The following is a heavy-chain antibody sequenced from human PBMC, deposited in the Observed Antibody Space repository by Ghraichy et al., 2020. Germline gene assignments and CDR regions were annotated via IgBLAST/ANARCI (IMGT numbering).Heavy chain of an antibody. CDR2: ISYDGSNK. D-gene: IGHD3-10*01. J-gene: IGHJ5*02. Sequence: GGSLRLSCAASGFTFSSYAMHWVRQAPGKGLEWVAVISYDGSNKYYADSVKGRFTISRDNSKNTLYLQMNSLRAEDTAVYYCARDREQGAMVRGVILGTFWFDPWGQGTLVTVSS. CDR1: GFTFSSYA. V-gene: IGHV3-30*04. CDR3: ARDREQGAMVRGVILGTFWFDP.